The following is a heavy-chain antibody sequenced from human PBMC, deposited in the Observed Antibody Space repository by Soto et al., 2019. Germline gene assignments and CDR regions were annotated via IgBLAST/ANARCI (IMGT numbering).Heavy chain of an antibody. J-gene: IGHJ4*02. D-gene: IGHD6-13*01. Sequence: EVQLVESGGDLVQPGGSLRLSCAASGFTFSRFWMTWVRQAPGKGLEWVANINPDGGEKYSVDSVKGRFTIYRDNVKNSLYLQMNNLRAEDTAVYFCARGYTSSPLFEDYFDYWGQGALVTVSS. CDR1: GFTFSRFW. CDR2: INPDGGEK. V-gene: IGHV3-7*04. CDR3: ARGYTSSPLFEDYFDY.